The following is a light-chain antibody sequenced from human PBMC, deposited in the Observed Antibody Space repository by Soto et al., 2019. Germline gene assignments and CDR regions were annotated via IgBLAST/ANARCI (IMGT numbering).Light chain of an antibody. J-gene: IGKJ3*01. CDR1: QRFSSN. Sequence: DILMTPSPATLSVSLGDRATLSCRASQRFSSNLAWYQQTPGQAPRLLIYGASTRAPGIPDRFSGSGSGTEFTLTMRSLESEDFAVYDCQKYNDWPLFPFRPGDKVDIK. CDR2: GAS. V-gene: IGKV3-15*01. CDR3: QKYNDWPLFP.